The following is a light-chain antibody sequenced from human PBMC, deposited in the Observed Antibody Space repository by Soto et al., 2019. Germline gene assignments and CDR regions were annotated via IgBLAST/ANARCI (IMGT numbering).Light chain of an antibody. Sequence: EIVLTQSPVTLSLSPGERATLSCRASQSINNYLAWYQQKPGQPPRLLIYDASNRATAIPVRFSGSGSGTVFTLIISRLEPEDSAVYYCQYRGIWPPGATFGGGTKVEIK. J-gene: IGKJ4*01. CDR1: QSINNY. CDR2: DAS. V-gene: IGKV3-11*01. CDR3: QYRGIWPPGAT.